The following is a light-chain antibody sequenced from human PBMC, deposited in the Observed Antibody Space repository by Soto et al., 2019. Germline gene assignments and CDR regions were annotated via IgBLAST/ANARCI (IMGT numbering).Light chain of an antibody. Sequence: EIVLTQSPGALSLSPGERATLSCRASLSVSSSYLAWYQQKPGQAPRLLIYGASRRATGIPDRFSGSGSGTDFTLTSSRLEPEDFAVYYCQQYGSSPLTFGGGNKVELK. CDR1: LSVSSSY. CDR2: GAS. CDR3: QQYGSSPLT. V-gene: IGKV3-20*01. J-gene: IGKJ4*01.